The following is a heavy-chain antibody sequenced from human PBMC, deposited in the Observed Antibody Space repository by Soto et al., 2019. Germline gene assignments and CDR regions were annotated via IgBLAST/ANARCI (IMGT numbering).Heavy chain of an antibody. J-gene: IGHJ6*02. D-gene: IGHD6-6*01. CDR1: GGSISSGGYY. CDR2: IYYSGST. Sequence: QVQLQESGPGLVKPSQTLSLTCTVSGGSISSGGYYWSWIRQHPGKGLEWIGYIYYSGSTYYNPSRKSRVTISVDTSKNQFSLKLSSVTAADTAVYYCAREGIAARPHGMDVWGQGTTVTVSS. CDR3: AREGIAARPHGMDV. V-gene: IGHV4-31*03.